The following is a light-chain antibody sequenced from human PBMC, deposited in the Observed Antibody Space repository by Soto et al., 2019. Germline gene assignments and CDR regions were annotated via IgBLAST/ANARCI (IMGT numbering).Light chain of an antibody. V-gene: IGLV1-51*01. J-gene: IGLJ3*02. CDR2: DDN. Sequence: QSVLTQPPSVSAAPGQKVTISCAGSSSNIGGHSMPWYQQLPGIAPKLLISDDNKRPSGTPHRFSGTKSGTSATLGITRFQTGDEADYYCQSYDSSLSGSGVFGGGTQLTVL. CDR3: QSYDSSLSGSGV. CDR1: SSNIGGHS.